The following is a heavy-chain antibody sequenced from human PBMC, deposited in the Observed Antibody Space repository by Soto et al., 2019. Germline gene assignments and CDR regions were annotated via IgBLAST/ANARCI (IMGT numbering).Heavy chain of an antibody. V-gene: IGHV3-23*01. CDR2: ISGNGGTT. J-gene: IGHJ4*02. CDR3: AKDRGGFTSGWEFFDF. D-gene: IGHD6-19*01. Sequence: EVVLLESGGGLVQPGGSLRLSCAVSGVAFSFYSMSWVRQAPGKRLEWVASISGNGGTTYYAASGKGRFTFSRDNSKNTVYLQMNSLRGEDTAVYYCAKDRGGFTSGWEFFDFWGQGTLVTVSS. CDR1: GVAFSFYS.